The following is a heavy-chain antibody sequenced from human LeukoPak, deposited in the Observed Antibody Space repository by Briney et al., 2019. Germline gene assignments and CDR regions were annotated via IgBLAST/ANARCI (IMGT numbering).Heavy chain of an antibody. D-gene: IGHD1-26*01. Sequence: PGGSLRLSCAASGFTFSSYEMNLVRQAPGKGLEWVSYISSSGSTIYYADSVKGRFTISRDNAKNSLYLQMNSLRAEDTAVYYCARVDVGATSDYWGQGALVTVSS. J-gene: IGHJ4*02. CDR2: ISSSGSTI. CDR1: GFTFSSYE. V-gene: IGHV3-48*03. CDR3: ARVDVGATSDY.